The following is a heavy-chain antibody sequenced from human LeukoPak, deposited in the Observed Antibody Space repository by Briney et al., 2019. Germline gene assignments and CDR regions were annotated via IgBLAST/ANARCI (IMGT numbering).Heavy chain of an antibody. Sequence: GGSLRLSCAASGFSFSGYAMSWVRQAPGKGLEWVSSISGSGSQTYHADSVKGRFTISRDNSKNTVYLQMNSLRAEDTAVYYCAKDISGYYRPFDYWGQGTLVTVSS. CDR2: ISGSGSQT. CDR1: GFSFSGYA. V-gene: IGHV3-23*01. D-gene: IGHD3-22*01. CDR3: AKDISGYYRPFDY. J-gene: IGHJ4*02.